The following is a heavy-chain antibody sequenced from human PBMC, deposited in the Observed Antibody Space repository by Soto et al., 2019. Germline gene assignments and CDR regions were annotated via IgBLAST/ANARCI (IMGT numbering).Heavy chain of an antibody. J-gene: IGHJ4*02. CDR3: ARLEYSSSYTFDY. Sequence: SETLSLTCTVSGGSISSYYWSWIRQPPGKGLEWIGYIYYSGSTNYNPSLKSRVTISVDTSKNQFSLKLSSVTAADTAVYYCARLEYSSSYTFDYWGQGTLVTVSS. V-gene: IGHV4-59*01. D-gene: IGHD6-6*01. CDR1: GGSISSYY. CDR2: IYYSGST.